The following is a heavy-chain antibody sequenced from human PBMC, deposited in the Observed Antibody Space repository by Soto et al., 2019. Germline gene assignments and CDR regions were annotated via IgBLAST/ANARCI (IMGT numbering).Heavy chain of an antibody. CDR1: GGSISSSNR. V-gene: IGHV4-4*02. J-gene: IGHJ3*02. CDR3: ARDPARRRAFDI. CDR2: IYHSGST. Sequence: PSETLSLTCAVSGGSISSSNRWSWVRQPPGKGLEWIGEIYHSGSTNYNPSLKSRVTISVDKSKNQFSLKLSSVTAADTAVYYCARDPARRRAFDIWGQGTMVTVSS.